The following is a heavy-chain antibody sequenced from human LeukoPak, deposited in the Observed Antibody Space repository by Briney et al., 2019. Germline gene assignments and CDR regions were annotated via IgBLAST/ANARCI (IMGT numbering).Heavy chain of an antibody. V-gene: IGHV3-74*01. D-gene: IGHD2/OR15-2a*01. CDR3: ACFICDSSDN. CDR1: GYAYRRCW. J-gene: IGHJ4*02. Sequence: PGGSEGLPHAVCGYAYRRCWLLWVPHPPRRGPMWVSRITSVGGTTNSPDSGKGRFSISRDKAKNTLFRQMNSLRGEDTAVYYCACFICDSSDNWGQGTLVTVSS. CDR2: ITSVGGTT.